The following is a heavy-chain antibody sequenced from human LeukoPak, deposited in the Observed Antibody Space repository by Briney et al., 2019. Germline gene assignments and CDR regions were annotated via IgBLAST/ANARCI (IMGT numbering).Heavy chain of an antibody. Sequence: GGSLRLSCAASGFTFSSYWMSWVRQAPGKGLEWVANIKQDGSEKYYVDSVKGRFTISRDNAKNSLYLQMNSLRAEDTAVYFCSNGIYSSSYWGQGTLVTVSS. CDR1: GFTFSSYW. CDR3: SNGIYSSSY. J-gene: IGHJ4*02. CDR2: IKQDGSEK. V-gene: IGHV3-7*01. D-gene: IGHD6-6*01.